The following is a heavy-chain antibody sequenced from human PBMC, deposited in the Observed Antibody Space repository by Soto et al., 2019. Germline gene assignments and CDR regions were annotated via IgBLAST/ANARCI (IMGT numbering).Heavy chain of an antibody. Sequence: GGSLRLSCAASGFTFSSYAMSWVRQAPGKGLEWVSVISGSGGSTYYADSVKGRFTIARDNSKNTLYLQMNSLRAEDTAVYYCAKDHSSSWAYYFDYWGQGTLVTVSS. D-gene: IGHD6-13*01. CDR1: GFTFSSYA. CDR2: ISGSGGST. V-gene: IGHV3-23*01. CDR3: AKDHSSSWAYYFDY. J-gene: IGHJ4*02.